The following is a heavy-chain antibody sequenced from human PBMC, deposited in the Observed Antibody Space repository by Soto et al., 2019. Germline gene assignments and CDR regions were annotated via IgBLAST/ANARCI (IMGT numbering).Heavy chain of an antibody. V-gene: IGHV4-39*01. J-gene: IGHJ6*03. CDR3: ASHKDYYYYMDV. CDR2: IYYSGST. CDR1: SSYY. Sequence: SSYYSRRIRQPPGKGLEWIGSIYYSGSTYYDPSLKSRVTISVDTSKNQFSLKLSSVTAADTAVYYCASHKDYYYYMDVWGKGTTVSVSS.